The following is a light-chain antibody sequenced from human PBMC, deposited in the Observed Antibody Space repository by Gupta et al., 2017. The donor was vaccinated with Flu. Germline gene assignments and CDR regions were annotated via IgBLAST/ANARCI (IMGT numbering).Light chain of an antibody. CDR2: GVS. Sequence: ERATLSCRASQSVSSSYLAWYQQKPGQAPRLLIYGVSSRATGIPDRFSGSGSGTDFTLTISRLDPEDFAVYYCQQYGSSPWTFGQGTKVEIK. CDR1: QSVSSSY. J-gene: IGKJ1*01. V-gene: IGKV3-20*01. CDR3: QQYGSSPWT.